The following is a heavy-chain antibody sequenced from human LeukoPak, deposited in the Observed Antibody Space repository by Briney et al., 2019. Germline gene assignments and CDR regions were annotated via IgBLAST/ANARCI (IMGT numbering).Heavy chain of an antibody. CDR3: ARGLTQWELPENWFDP. Sequence: PGGSLRLSCAASGFTFSSYAMHWVRQAPGKGLEWVSYISSSSSTIYYADSVKGRFTISRDNAKNSLYLQMNSLRAEDTAVYYCARGLTQWELPENWFDPWGQGTLVTVSS. D-gene: IGHD1-26*01. V-gene: IGHV3-48*01. CDR2: ISSSSSTI. J-gene: IGHJ5*02. CDR1: GFTFSSYA.